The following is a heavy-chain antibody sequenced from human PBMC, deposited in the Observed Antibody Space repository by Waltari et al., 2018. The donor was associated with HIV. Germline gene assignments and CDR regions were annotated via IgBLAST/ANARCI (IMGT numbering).Heavy chain of an antibody. Sequence: QVQPVQSGAEVKKPGSSVKVSCKASGGTFSNSAINWVRQAPGQGLEWMGGIIPSFGSPNDAQKFQGRVTITADESTSTVYMKLSSLRSEDTAVYYCASASRDTAMGAFDIWGQGTMVTVSS. V-gene: IGHV1-69*01. CDR2: IIPSFGSP. CDR3: ASASRDTAMGAFDI. J-gene: IGHJ3*02. D-gene: IGHD5-18*01. CDR1: GGTFSNSA.